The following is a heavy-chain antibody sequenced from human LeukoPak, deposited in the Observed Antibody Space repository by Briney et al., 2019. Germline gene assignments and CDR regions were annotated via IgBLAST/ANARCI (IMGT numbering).Heavy chain of an antibody. V-gene: IGHV5-51*01. J-gene: IGHJ6*02. Sequence: PGESLKISCKGSGYSFTSYWIGWVRQMPGKGLEWMGIIYPGDSDTRYSPSFQGQVTISADKSISTAYLQWSSLKASDTVMYYCARLGQLGGYYYYYYGMDVWGQGTTVTVSS. D-gene: IGHD6-6*01. CDR2: IYPGDSDT. CDR1: GYSFTSYW. CDR3: ARLGQLGGYYYYYYGMDV.